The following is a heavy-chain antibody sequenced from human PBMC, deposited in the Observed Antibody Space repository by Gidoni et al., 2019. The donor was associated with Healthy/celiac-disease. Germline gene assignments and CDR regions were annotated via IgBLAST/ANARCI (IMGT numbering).Heavy chain of an antibody. V-gene: IGHV3-9*01. Sequence: EVQLVESGRGLLQPDRSLKLSCAASGFTFDDYAMLWVRQAPGKGLDWVQGISWNIGSIGYANSVKGRFTIARDNAKNSLYLQMNSLRAEDTALYYCAKNRNGQLVVREFDYWGQGTLVTVSS. CDR2: ISWNIGSI. J-gene: IGHJ4*02. D-gene: IGHD6-6*01. CDR3: AKNRNGQLVVREFDY. CDR1: GFTFDDYA.